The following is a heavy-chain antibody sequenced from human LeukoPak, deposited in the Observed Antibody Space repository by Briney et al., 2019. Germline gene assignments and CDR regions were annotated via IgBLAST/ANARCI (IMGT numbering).Heavy chain of an antibody. J-gene: IGHJ1*01. CDR1: GYSFTNYC. V-gene: IGHV5-10-1*01. D-gene: IGHD4-17*01. CDR2: IDPCDSYT. CDR3: ATGASKVTTDFANY. Sequence: PGESLKISCKASGYSFTNYCISWVRQMPGKGLEWIGRIDPCDSYTKYSPSFEGHVTIAVDKSITTAFLQWNSLKASDTAMYFCATGASKVTTDFANYWGQGTQVAVSS.